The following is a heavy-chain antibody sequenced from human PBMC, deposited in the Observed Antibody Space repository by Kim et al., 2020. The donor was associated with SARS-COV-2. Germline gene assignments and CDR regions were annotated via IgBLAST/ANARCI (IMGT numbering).Heavy chain of an antibody. CDR3: ARGVAGSVEGY. Sequence: SETLSLTCTVSGDSVRSYYWSWIRQPAGKGLEWIGRIYGDGGTTYNPSLDSRVTMSLDTSKNQISLRLDSVTAADTAIYYCARGVAGSVEGYRGQGILVT. CDR2: IYGDGGT. J-gene: IGHJ4*02. V-gene: IGHV4-4*07. D-gene: IGHD3-10*01. CDR1: GDSVRSYY.